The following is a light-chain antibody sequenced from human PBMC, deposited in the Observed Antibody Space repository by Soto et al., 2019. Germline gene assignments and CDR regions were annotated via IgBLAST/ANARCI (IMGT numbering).Light chain of an antibody. CDR2: GAS. CDR1: QSVSSSY. V-gene: IGKV3-20*01. CDR3: QQYGSSLYT. J-gene: IGKJ2*01. Sequence: EIVLTQSPGTLPLSPGERATLSCRASQSVSSSYLAWYQQKPGQGPRLLIYGASSRATGIPDRFSGSGSGTDFTLTISRLEPEDFAVYYCQQYGSSLYTFGQGTKLEIK.